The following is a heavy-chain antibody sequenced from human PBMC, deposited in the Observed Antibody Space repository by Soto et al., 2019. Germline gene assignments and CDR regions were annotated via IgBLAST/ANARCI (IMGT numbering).Heavy chain of an antibody. D-gene: IGHD2-2*01. CDR1: GFTFSSYW. CDR2: IKQDGSEK. Sequence: GGSLRLSCAASGFTFSSYWMSWVRQAPGKGLEWVANIKQDGSEKYYVDSVKGRFTISRDNAKNSLYLQMNSLRAEDTAVYYCARSAEVVPAARGMDVWGQGTTVTVSS. CDR3: ARSAEVVPAARGMDV. V-gene: IGHV3-7*05. J-gene: IGHJ6*02.